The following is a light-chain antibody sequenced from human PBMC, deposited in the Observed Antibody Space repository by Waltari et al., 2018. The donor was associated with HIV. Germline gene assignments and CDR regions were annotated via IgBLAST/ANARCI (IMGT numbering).Light chain of an antibody. CDR3: CAYAGSTTYVI. Sequence: QSALTQPASVSGSPGQSITISCTGTSSDVGGYNLVSWYQQHPGKAPKLMIYEVSKRPSGVSNRFSGSKSGNTASLTISGLQAEDEADYYSCAYAGSTTYVIFGGGTKLTVL. J-gene: IGLJ2*01. CDR1: SSDVGGYNL. V-gene: IGLV2-23*02. CDR2: EVS.